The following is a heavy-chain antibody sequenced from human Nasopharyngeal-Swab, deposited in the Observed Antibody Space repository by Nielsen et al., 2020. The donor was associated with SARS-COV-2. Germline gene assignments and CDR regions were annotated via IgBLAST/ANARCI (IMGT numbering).Heavy chain of an antibody. J-gene: IGHJ5*02. CDR2: ISGSGGSI. CDR3: ARAGYSSSWYL. Sequence: GESLKISCAASGFTFSSYAMSWVRQAPGKGLEWVSAISGSGGSIYYADSVKGRFTISRDNAKNSLYLQMNSLRAEDTAVYYCARAGYSSSWYLWGQGTLVTVSS. CDR1: GFTFSSYA. D-gene: IGHD6-13*01. V-gene: IGHV3-23*01.